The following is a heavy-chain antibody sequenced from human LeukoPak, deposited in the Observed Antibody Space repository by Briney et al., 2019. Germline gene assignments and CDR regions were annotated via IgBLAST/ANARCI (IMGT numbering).Heavy chain of an antibody. Sequence: GGSLRLSCAASGFTFSTYGMNWVRQAPGKGLEWVSYISSSSTTIYYADCVKGRSTISRDNAKHSLYLQMSSLRPEDTAVYYCARKGYTSGWYAGFDYWGQGTLVTVSS. CDR2: ISSSSTTI. D-gene: IGHD6-19*01. CDR3: ARKGYTSGWYAGFDY. V-gene: IGHV3-48*04. J-gene: IGHJ4*02. CDR1: GFTFSTYG.